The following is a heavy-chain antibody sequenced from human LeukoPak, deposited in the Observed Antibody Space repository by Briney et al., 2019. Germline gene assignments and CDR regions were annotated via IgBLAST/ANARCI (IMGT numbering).Heavy chain of an antibody. CDR1: GGSISSYY. V-gene: IGHV4-59*08. CDR3: ARSPPDYDFWSSYYFDY. J-gene: IGHJ4*02. CDR2: IYYSGST. Sequence: PSETLSLTCTVSGGSISSYYWSWLRQPPGKGLEWIGYIYYSGSTNYNPSLKSRVTISVDTSKNQFSLKLSSVTAADTAVYYCARSPPDYDFWSSYYFDYWGQGTLVTVSS. D-gene: IGHD3-3*01.